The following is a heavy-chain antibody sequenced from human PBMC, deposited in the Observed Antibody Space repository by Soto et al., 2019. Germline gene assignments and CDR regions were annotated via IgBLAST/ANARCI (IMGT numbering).Heavy chain of an antibody. CDR1: GFTFSSYA. D-gene: IGHD2-15*01. CDR3: AKDGERGYCSGGSCRAYDY. V-gene: IGHV3-23*01. CDR2: ISGSGGST. J-gene: IGHJ4*02. Sequence: GGSLRLSCAASGFTFSSYAMSWVRQAPGKGLEWVSAISGSGGSTYYADSVKGRFTISRDNSKNTLYLQMNSLRAEDTAVYYCAKDGERGYCSGGSCRAYDYWGQGTLVTVSS.